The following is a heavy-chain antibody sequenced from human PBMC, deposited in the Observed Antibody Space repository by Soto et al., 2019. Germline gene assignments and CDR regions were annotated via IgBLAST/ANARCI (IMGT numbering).Heavy chain of an antibody. J-gene: IGHJ4*02. Sequence: ASVKVSCKASGYTFTSYGISWVRQAPGQGLEWMGWISAYNGNTNYAQKLQGRVTMTTDTSTSTAYMELRSLRSDDTAVYYCARLRFLEWQKGDFDYWGQGTLVTVSS. CDR3: ARLRFLEWQKGDFDY. CDR2: ISAYNGNT. CDR1: GYTFTSYG. V-gene: IGHV1-18*01. D-gene: IGHD3-3*01.